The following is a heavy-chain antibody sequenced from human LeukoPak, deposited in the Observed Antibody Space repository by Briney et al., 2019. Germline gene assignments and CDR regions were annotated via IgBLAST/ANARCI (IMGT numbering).Heavy chain of an antibody. D-gene: IGHD2-8*01. Sequence: SETLSLTCAVSGGSISSSNWWSWIRQPPGKGLEWIGTIHNNGNNYYSASLQSRVTISRDTSKNQFSLQLSSVTAADTAVYFCGRRHYGVGFEIWGQGTKVTVSS. CDR2: IHNNGNN. J-gene: IGHJ3*02. CDR1: GGSISSSNW. V-gene: IGHV4/OR15-8*02. CDR3: GRRHYGVGFEI.